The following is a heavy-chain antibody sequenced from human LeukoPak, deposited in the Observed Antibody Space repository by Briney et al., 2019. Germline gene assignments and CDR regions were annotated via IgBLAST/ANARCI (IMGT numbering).Heavy chain of an antibody. Sequence: GGSLRLSCAASGFTVSTNYMTWVRQAPGKGLEWVSIIYSGAHTFYAESVKGRFTTSRDNSKNTVYLQMNSLRAEDTAVYYCARVSWGCGGDCYSGYFESWGQGTLVTVSS. V-gene: IGHV3-53*01. CDR2: IYSGAHT. D-gene: IGHD2-21*02. J-gene: IGHJ4*02. CDR1: GFTVSTNY. CDR3: ARVSWGCGGDCYSGYFES.